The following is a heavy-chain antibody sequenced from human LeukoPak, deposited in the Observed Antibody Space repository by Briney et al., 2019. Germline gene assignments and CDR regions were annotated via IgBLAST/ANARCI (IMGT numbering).Heavy chain of an antibody. CDR3: AREYSSSWSEFDY. Sequence: GGSLRLSCVASGFTFSDHYMSWVRQAPGKGLEWVSVIYSGGSTYYADSVKGRFTISRDNSKNTLYLQMNSLRAEDTAVYYCAREYSSSWSEFDYWGQGTLVTVSS. D-gene: IGHD6-13*01. CDR2: IYSGGST. V-gene: IGHV3-53*01. CDR1: GFTFSDHY. J-gene: IGHJ4*02.